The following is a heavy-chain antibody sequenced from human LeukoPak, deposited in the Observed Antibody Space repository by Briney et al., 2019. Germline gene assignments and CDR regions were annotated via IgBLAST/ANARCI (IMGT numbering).Heavy chain of an antibody. CDR1: GFTFSSYS. Sequence: GGSLRLSCAASGFTFSSYSMNWVRQAPGKGLEWVSSISSSSTYIYYADSVKGRFTVSRDNAKNSLYLQMNSLRAEDTAVYFCARPYTTSGIFDDCGQGALVTVS. CDR3: ARPYTTSGIFDD. CDR2: ISSSSTYI. V-gene: IGHV3-21*01. D-gene: IGHD1-1*01. J-gene: IGHJ4*02.